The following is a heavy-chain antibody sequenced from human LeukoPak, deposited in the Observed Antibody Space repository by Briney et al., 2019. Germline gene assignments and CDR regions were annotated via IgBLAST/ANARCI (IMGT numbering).Heavy chain of an antibody. V-gene: IGHV1-46*01. D-gene: IGHD2-21*02. Sequence: ASVKVSCKASGYTFTSYYMHWVRQAPRQGLEWMGTINPSGGSTSYAQKFQGRVTMTRDTSTSTVYMDLSSLRSEDTAVYYCARVSGGTARGYWYFDLWGRGTLVTVSS. J-gene: IGHJ2*01. CDR2: INPSGGST. CDR1: GYTFTSYY. CDR3: ARVSGGTARGYWYFDL.